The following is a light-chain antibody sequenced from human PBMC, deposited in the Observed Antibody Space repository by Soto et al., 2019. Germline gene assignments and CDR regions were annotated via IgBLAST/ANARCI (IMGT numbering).Light chain of an antibody. V-gene: IGKV3-15*01. Sequence: KRSPATLSLSPGKRATLSCRASQSVNSNLAGYQQKLGQAPRFLILGASTRATGIPDRLSGSGSGTEFSLTINSLQSEDFAVYYCHEYNTWPWTFGQGTKVGIK. CDR1: QSVNSN. CDR2: GAS. CDR3: HEYNTWPWT. J-gene: IGKJ1*01.